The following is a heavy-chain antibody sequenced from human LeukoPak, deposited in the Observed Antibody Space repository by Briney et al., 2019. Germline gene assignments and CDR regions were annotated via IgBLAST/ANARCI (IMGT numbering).Heavy chain of an antibody. J-gene: IGHJ6*03. CDR1: GYTFTGYY. CDR3: ARDGNEVGANHYYYYYMDV. D-gene: IGHD1-26*01. Sequence: VASVKVSCKASGYTFTGYYMHWVRQAPGQGLEWMGWINPNSGGTNYAQKFQGRVTMTRDTSISTAYMELSRLRSDDTAVYYCARDGNEVGANHYYYYYMDVWGKGTTVTVSS. V-gene: IGHV1-2*02. CDR2: INPNSGGT.